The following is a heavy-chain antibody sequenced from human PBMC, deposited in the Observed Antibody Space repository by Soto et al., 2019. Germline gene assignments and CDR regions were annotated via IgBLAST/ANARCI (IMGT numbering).Heavy chain of an antibody. CDR2: TYWNDDK. V-gene: IGHV2-5*01. D-gene: IGHD2-15*01. Sequence: QITLKESGPTLVKPTQPLTLTCTFSGFSLSSSGVGVGWIRQPPGKALEWLALTYWNDDKRYSPSLRSRLTITKDTSNTQVVLTMTNMDPVDTATYYCAHRISWYYYFDYWGQGTLVTVSS. CDR3: AHRISWYYYFDY. J-gene: IGHJ4*02. CDR1: GFSLSSSGVG.